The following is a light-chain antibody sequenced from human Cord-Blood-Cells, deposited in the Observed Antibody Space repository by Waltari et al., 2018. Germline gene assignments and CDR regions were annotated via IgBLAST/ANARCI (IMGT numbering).Light chain of an antibody. CDR2: EGS. J-gene: IGLJ2*01. Sequence: QSALTQPASVSGSPGQSITISCTGTSSDVGSYNLVSWYQQHPGKAPKLMIYEGSKRPSGGSNRCSCSKSGNTASLTISGLQAEDDADYYCCSYAGSSTVVFGGGTKLTVL. CDR1: SSDVGSYNL. V-gene: IGLV2-23*01. CDR3: CSYAGSSTVV.